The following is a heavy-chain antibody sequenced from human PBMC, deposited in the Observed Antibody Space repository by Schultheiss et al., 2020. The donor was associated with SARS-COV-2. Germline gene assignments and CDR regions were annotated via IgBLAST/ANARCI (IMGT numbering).Heavy chain of an antibody. CDR1: GFTFSSYS. Sequence: GGSLRLSCAASGFTFSSYSMSWVRQAPGKGLEWVANIKQDGSEKYYVDSVKGRFTISRDNAKNSLYLQMNSLRAEDTAVYYCARDGGIQLWFPDYWGQGTLVTVSS. CDR3: ARDGGIQLWFPDY. CDR2: IKQDGSEK. V-gene: IGHV3-7*03. D-gene: IGHD5-18*01. J-gene: IGHJ4*02.